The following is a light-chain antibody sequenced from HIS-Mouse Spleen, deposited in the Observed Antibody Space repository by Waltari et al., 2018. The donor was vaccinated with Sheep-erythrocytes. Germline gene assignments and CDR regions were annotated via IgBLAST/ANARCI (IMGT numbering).Light chain of an antibody. J-gene: IGKJ4*01. V-gene: IGKV1-39*01. CDR2: AAS. Sequence: DIQMTQSPSSLSASVGDRVTITCRASQSISSYLNWYQQKPGKAPKLLIYAASSLQSGVPSRFSGSGSGTDFTRTISSLQPEDFATYYCQQSYSTPPLTFGGGTK. CDR1: QSISSY. CDR3: QQSYSTPPLT.